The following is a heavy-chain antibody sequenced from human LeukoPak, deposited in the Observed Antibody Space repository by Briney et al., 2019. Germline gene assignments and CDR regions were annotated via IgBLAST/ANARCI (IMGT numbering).Heavy chain of an antibody. CDR1: GFTFDDYA. V-gene: IGHV3-9*01. CDR2: ISWNSGSI. CDR3: AKDGVLKYDSSGYYPN. J-gene: IGHJ4*02. Sequence: GRSLRLSCAVSGFTFDDYAMHWVRQAPGKGLEWVSGISWNSGSIGYADSVKGRFTISRDNAKNSLYLQMNSLRAEDTALYYCAKDGVLKYDSSGYYPNWSQGTLVTVSS. D-gene: IGHD3-22*01.